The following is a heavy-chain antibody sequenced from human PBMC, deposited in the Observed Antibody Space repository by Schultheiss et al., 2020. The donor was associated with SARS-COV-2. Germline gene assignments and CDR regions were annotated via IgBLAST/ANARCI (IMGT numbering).Heavy chain of an antibody. CDR2: IYWNDDK. CDR1: GFSLSTSGVG. D-gene: IGHD3-22*01. J-gene: IGHJ3*02. CDR3: AHRLRNYYDEFDASDI. V-gene: IGHV2-5*01. Sequence: SGPTLVKPTQTLTLTCTFSGFSLSTSGVGVGWIRQPPGKALEWLALIYWNDDKRYSPSLKSRLTITKDTSKNQVVLTMTNMDPVDTATYYCAHRLRNYYDEFDASDIWGQGSTVTVAS.